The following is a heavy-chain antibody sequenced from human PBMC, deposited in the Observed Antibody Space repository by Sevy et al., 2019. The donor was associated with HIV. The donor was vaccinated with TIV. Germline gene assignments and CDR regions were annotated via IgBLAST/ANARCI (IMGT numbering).Heavy chain of an antibody. V-gene: IGHV3-30*02. Sequence: GGSLRLSCAASGFTFSSYGMHWVRQAPGKGLEWVAFIRYDGSNKYYADSVKGRFTISRDNSKNTLYLQMNSLRAEDTAVYYCAKEKGVAVIAARSIDYWGQGTLVTVSS. J-gene: IGHJ4*02. D-gene: IGHD2-21*01. CDR2: IRYDGSNK. CDR1: GFTFSSYG. CDR3: AKEKGVAVIAARSIDY.